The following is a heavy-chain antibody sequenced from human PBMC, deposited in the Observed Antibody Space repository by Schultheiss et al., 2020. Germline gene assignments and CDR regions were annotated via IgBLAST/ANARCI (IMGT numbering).Heavy chain of an antibody. CDR3: ARYYYDSSGYDY. J-gene: IGHJ4*02. CDR2: IYWIDDK. D-gene: IGHD3-22*01. CDR1: GFSLSTSGVG. V-gene: IGHV2-5*01. Sequence: SGPTLVKPTQTLTLTCTFSGFSLSTSGVGVGWIRQPPGKALEWLALIYWIDDKRYSPSLKSRLTITKDTSRNQVVLTMTNMDPVDTATYYCARYYYDSSGYDYWGQGTLVTVYS.